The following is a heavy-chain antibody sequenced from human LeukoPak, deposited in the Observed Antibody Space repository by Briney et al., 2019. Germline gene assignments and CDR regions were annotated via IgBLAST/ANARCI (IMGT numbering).Heavy chain of an antibody. V-gene: IGHV1-2*02. D-gene: IGHD6-6*01. J-gene: IGHJ6*03. CDR2: IDPNSGGT. CDR1: GYTFTGYY. Sequence: GASVKVSCKASGYTFTGYYMHWVRQAPGQGLEWMGWIDPNSGGTNYAQKFQGRVTMTRDTSISTAYMELSRLRSDDTAVYYCARDYSSSTYYYMDVWGKGTTVTVSS. CDR3: ARDYSSSTYYYMDV.